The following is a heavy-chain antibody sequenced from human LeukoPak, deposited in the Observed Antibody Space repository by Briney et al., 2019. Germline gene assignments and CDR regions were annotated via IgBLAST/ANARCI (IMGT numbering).Heavy chain of an antibody. D-gene: IGHD3-22*01. Sequence: GGSLRLSCAASGFTFSSYSMNWVRQAPGKGLEWVSSISSSNIYYADSVKGRFTISRDNAKNSLYLQMNSLRAEDMALYYCAKDINHYDSSGYFEDWGQGTLVTASS. CDR2: ISSSNI. CDR1: GFTFSSYS. J-gene: IGHJ4*02. CDR3: AKDINHYDSSGYFED. V-gene: IGHV3-21*04.